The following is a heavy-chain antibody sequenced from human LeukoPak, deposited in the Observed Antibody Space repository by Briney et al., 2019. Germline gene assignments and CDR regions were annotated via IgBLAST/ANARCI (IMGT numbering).Heavy chain of an antibody. CDR1: GFTFSSYG. D-gene: IGHD2-15*01. V-gene: IGHV3-23*01. Sequence: GGSLRLSCAASGFTFSSYGMSWVRQAPGKGLEWVSAISGSGGSTYYADSVKGRFTISRDNSKNTLYLQMNSLRAEDTAVYYCAKLPYCSGGSCQRYYYMDVWGKGTTVTVSS. CDR3: AKLPYCSGGSCQRYYYMDV. CDR2: ISGSGGST. J-gene: IGHJ6*03.